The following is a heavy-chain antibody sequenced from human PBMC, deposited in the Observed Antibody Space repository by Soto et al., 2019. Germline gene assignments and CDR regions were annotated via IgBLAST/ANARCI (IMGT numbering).Heavy chain of an antibody. V-gene: IGHV3-33*01. CDR1: GFTFSSYG. J-gene: IGHJ6*02. CDR2: IWYDGSNK. Sequence: PGGSLRLSCAASGFTFSSYGMHWVHQAPGKGLEWVAVIWYDGSNKYYADSVKGRFTISRDNSKNTLYLQMNSLRAEDTAVYYCARDGITGTLRLGYGMDVWGQGTTVTVSS. CDR3: ARDGITGTLRLGYGMDV. D-gene: IGHD1-20*01.